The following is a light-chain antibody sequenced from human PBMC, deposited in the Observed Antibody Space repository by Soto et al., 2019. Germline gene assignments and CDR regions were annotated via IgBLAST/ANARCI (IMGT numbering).Light chain of an antibody. V-gene: IGKV3-20*01. CDR2: GTS. J-gene: IGKJ5*01. CDR1: QSVSSN. CDR3: EQYGSSPPSIT. Sequence: EIFMTQSPSTLSVSPYELATLSCRASQSVSSNLTWYQQKPGQAPRLLIYGTSNRATGIPDRFTGSGSGTDLTLTISSLEPEDFAVYYCEQYGSSPPSITFGQGTRLEI.